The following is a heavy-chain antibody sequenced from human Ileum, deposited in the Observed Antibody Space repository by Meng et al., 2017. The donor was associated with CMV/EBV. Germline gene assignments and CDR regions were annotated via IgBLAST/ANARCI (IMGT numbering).Heavy chain of an antibody. Sequence: QVQLRQSGAEVKKPGASVRVSCKASGYTFTGYYIHWVRQAPGQGLEWVGSIIPNIGTPDYARKFQGKVTITADESTRIAYMELRSLDYQDLAVYYCARGSELNWFDSWGQGTLVTVSS. CDR1: GYTFTGYY. CDR3: ARGSELNWFDS. V-gene: IGHV1-69*18. J-gene: IGHJ5*01. CDR2: IIPNIGTP. D-gene: IGHD3-3*01.